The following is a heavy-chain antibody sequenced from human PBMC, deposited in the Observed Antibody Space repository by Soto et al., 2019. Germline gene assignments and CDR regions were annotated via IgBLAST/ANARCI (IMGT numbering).Heavy chain of an antibody. CDR1: GGSISSYY. V-gene: IGHV4-59*01. CDR3: ERDNWNGYLSDGMDV. J-gene: IGHJ6*02. CDR2: IYYSGST. D-gene: IGHD1-20*01. Sequence: SGTLSLPCTVSGGSISSYYWSWIRQPPGKGLEWIGYIYYSGSTNYNPSLKSRVTISVDTSKKQFSLKMSSVTAADTAVYYGERDNWNGYLSDGMDVWGQGTTVIVSS.